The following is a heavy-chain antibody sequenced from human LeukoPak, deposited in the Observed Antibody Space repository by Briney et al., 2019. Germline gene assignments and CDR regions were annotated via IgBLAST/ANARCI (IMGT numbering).Heavy chain of an antibody. CDR2: ISYDGSNK. CDR1: GFTFSSYA. Sequence: GRSLRLSCAASGFTFSSYAMHWVRQAPGKGLEWVAVISYDGSNKYYADSVKGRFTISRDNSKNTLYLQMNSLRAEDTAVYYCARDLAAAPYWGQGTLVTVSS. V-gene: IGHV3-30-3*01. D-gene: IGHD6-13*01. CDR3: ARDLAAAPY. J-gene: IGHJ4*02.